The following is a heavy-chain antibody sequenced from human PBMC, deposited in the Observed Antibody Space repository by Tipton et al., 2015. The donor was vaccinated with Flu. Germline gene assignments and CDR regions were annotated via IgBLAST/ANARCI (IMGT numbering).Heavy chain of an antibody. V-gene: IGHV4-59*05. Sequence: TLSLTCSVSGGSINNYYLSWIRQAPGKGLEWIGSVYYSGTTYYNPSLKSRVTISVDTSKSLFSLKLRSVTAADTAVYYCARLSYYDVDLKNFYFDYWGQGALVTVSS. CDR1: GGSINNYY. CDR3: ARLSYYDVDLKNFYFDY. D-gene: IGHD3-10*02. J-gene: IGHJ4*02. CDR2: VYYSGTT.